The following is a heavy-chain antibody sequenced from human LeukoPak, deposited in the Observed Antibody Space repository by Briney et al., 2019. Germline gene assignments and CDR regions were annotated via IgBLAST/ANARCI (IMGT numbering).Heavy chain of an antibody. CDR3: TTGGGGSYYSGPYDY. J-gene: IGHJ4*02. D-gene: IGHD1-26*01. CDR1: GFTFSNAW. V-gene: IGHV3-15*07. CDR2: IKSNADGGTT. Sequence: GGSLRLSCAASGFTFSNAWMNWVRQAPGKGLEWVGRIKSNADGGTTDYAAPVKGRFTISRDDSKNTLYLQMNSLKTEDTAVYYCTTGGGGSYYSGPYDYWGQGTLVTVSS.